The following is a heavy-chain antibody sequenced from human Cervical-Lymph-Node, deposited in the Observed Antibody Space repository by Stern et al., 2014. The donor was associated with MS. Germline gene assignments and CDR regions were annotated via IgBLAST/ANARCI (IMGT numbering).Heavy chain of an antibody. J-gene: IGHJ4*02. CDR2: IKPDGSET. D-gene: IGHD5-18*01. V-gene: IGHV3-7*01. Sequence: EVKLVESGGGLVQPGGSLRLSCASSGFTFSVYWMSWVRQAPGKGMEREANIKPDGSETYYVVSVKGRFTVSRDIAENSLYLQMNSLRAEDTAVYYCVREVQLWSLDYWGQGTLVTVSS. CDR3: VREVQLWSLDY. CDR1: GFTFSVYW.